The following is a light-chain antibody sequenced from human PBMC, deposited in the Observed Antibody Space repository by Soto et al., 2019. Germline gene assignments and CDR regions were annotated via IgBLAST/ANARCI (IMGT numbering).Light chain of an antibody. CDR2: AAS. J-gene: IGKJ1*01. V-gene: IGKV1-12*01. CDR1: QDINNR. CDR3: LQVKNFPRT. Sequence: DIQMTQAPSSVSASVGDRVTITCRASQDINNRVAWFQQRPGRAPKSLIQAASILQSGFPSRFSATGSGTDFTLTIDSLQPEDFATYYCLQVKNFPRTFGQGTNLESK.